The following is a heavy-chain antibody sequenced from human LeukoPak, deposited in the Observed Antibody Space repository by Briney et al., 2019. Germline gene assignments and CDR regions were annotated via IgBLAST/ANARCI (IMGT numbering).Heavy chain of an antibody. CDR1: GFTFSSYE. Sequence: GGSLRLSCAASGFTFSSYEMNWVRQAPGKGLEWVSYISSSGSTIYYADSVKGRFTISRDNAKNSLYLQMNSLRAADTAVYYCARVGLGYDFWSGSYYYMDVWGKGTTVTDTS. J-gene: IGHJ6*03. D-gene: IGHD3-3*01. CDR2: ISSSGSTI. CDR3: ARVGLGYDFWSGSYYYMDV. V-gene: IGHV3-48*03.